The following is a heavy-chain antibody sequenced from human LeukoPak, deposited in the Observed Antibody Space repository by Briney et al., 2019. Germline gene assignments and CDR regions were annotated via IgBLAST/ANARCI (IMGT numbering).Heavy chain of an antibody. CDR1: EFTFSSYA. CDR3: AKDRLSTPIAPRFDP. CDR2: ISDSGGST. J-gene: IGHJ5*02. Sequence: GGSLRLSCAASEFTFSSYAMQWVRQAPGKGLEWVSGISDSGGSTYYADSVKGRFTISRDNSKNTLYLQMNSLGAEDTALYYCAKDRLSTPIAPRFDPWGQGTQVTVSS. V-gene: IGHV3-23*01. D-gene: IGHD2-21*02.